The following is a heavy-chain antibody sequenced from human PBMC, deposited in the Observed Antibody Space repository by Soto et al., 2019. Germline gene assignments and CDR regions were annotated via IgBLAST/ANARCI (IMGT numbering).Heavy chain of an antibody. CDR1: SVSNAW. J-gene: IGHJ4*02. CDR3: TTDSGAAAGTKLGEEDY. CDR2: IKSKTDGWTT. V-gene: IGHV3-15*07. D-gene: IGHD6-13*01. Sequence: SVSNAWMNWVRKAPGKGLEWDGRIKSKTDGWTTDYAAPVKGRFTISRDDSQNTLYVQMNSLKTEDTAVYYCTTDSGAAAGTKLGEEDYWGQGTLVTVS.